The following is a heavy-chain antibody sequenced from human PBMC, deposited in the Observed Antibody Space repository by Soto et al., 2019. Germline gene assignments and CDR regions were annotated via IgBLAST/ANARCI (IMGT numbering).Heavy chain of an antibody. CDR2: IAYTGTT. CDR1: GDSVRSGNYY. J-gene: IGHJ4*02. V-gene: IGHV4-61*01. CDR3: ARDYPGGLPTTG. Sequence: QVQLQESGPGLVKPSETLSLTCTVSGDSVRSGNYYWSWIRQPPGKVLEWIGFIAYTGTTHYNPSLKSRITISVDMSKNQFSLKMSSVTAADTAVYYCARDYPGGLPTTGWGQGILVTVSS. D-gene: IGHD2-21*02.